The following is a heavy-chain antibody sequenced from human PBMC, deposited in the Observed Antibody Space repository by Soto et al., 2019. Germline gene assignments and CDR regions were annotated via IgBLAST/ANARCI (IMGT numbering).Heavy chain of an antibody. J-gene: IGHJ6*02. CDR3: ARSYCSGGACYSGKYYYYFAMDV. Sequence: GECLKISCKGSEYSFANYWIGWVRQTPGKGLEWMGSIYPTDSDSKYSPSFQGQVTISADKSISTAYLQWSSLKASDTAMYYCARSYCSGGACYSGKYYYYFAMDVWGQGTTVTVSS. CDR2: IYPTDSDS. D-gene: IGHD2-15*01. V-gene: IGHV5-51*01. CDR1: EYSFANYW.